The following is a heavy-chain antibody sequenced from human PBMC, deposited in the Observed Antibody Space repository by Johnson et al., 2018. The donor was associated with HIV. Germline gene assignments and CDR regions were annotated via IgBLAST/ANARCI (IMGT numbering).Heavy chain of an antibody. Sequence: MQLVESGGGVVRPGTSLRLSCAASGFTFSSYGIHWVRQAPGKGLEWVAFIWHDGRDVYYADSVKGRFTISRDNAKNSLYLQMNSLRAEDTALYYCAKDRDLAAAGTDAFDIWGQGTMATVSS. CDR2: IWHDGRDV. D-gene: IGHD6-13*01. V-gene: IGHV3-33*03. CDR1: GFTFSSYG. J-gene: IGHJ3*02. CDR3: AKDRDLAAAGTDAFDI.